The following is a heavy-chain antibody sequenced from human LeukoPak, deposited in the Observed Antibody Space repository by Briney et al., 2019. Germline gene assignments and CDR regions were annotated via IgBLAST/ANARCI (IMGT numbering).Heavy chain of an antibody. CDR2: IYYIGST. V-gene: IGHV4-59*01. D-gene: IGHD3-16*01. CDR1: CGSISSYY. CDR3: ARGKGDWFDP. Sequence: SETLSLTCTVSCGSISSYYWSWIRQPPGKGLEWIGYIYYIGSTNYNPSLKSRVTISVDASKNQFSLRLSSVTAADTAVYYCARGKGDWFDPWGQGTLVTVSS. J-gene: IGHJ5*02.